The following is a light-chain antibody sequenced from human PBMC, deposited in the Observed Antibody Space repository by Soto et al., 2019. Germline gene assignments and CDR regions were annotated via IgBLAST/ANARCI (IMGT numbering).Light chain of an antibody. CDR2: GAS. V-gene: IGKV3-20*01. CDR1: PSVSSSY. J-gene: IGKJ2*01. CDR3: QQYGSSPRT. Sequence: EIVLTQSPGTLSLSPGERDTLSCRASPSVSSSYLAWYQQKPGQAPRLLIYGASSRATGIPDRFSGSGSGTDFTLTISRLEPEDFAVYYCQQYGSSPRTFRQGTKLEIK.